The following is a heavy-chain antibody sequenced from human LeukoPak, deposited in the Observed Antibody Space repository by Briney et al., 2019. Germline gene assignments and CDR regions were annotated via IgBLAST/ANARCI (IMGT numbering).Heavy chain of an antibody. D-gene: IGHD2-8*02. J-gene: IGHJ4*02. CDR3: ASFSNGYWMY. CDR1: GGSIITTYY. CDR2: IYYTGST. V-gene: IGHV4-59*08. Sequence: AETLSLPCTVSGGSIITTYYWSWIRQPPGKGLEWIGYIYYTGSTNYNPSLKSRVTISLDTSKNQFSLKLSSVTAADTAMYYCASFSNGYWMYWGQGSLVTVSS.